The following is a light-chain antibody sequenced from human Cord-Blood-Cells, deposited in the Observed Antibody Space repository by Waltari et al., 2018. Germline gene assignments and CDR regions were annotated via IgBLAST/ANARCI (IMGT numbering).Light chain of an antibody. V-gene: IGKV1-39*01. CDR3: QQSYSTLHS. J-gene: IGKJ2*03. CDR1: QSISSY. CDR2: AAS. Sequence: SLSASVGDRVTITCRASQSISSYLNWYQQKPGKAPKLLIYAASSLQSGVPSRFSGSGSGTDFTLTISSLQPEDFATYYCQQSYSTLHSFGQGTKLEIK.